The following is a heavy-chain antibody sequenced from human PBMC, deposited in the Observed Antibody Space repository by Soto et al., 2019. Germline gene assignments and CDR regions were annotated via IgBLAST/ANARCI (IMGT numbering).Heavy chain of an antibody. Sequence: SETLSLTWTVSGGSLSSYYWSWIRQPPGKGLEWIGYIYHSGSTYYNPSLKSRVTISVDRSKNQFSLKLSSVTAADTAVYYCARGAPVFIQHWARAPWSPSPQ. V-gene: IGHV4-59*12. CDR2: IYHSGST. J-gene: IGHJ1*01. CDR3: ARGAPVFIQH. CDR1: GGSLSSYY. D-gene: IGHD3-10*01.